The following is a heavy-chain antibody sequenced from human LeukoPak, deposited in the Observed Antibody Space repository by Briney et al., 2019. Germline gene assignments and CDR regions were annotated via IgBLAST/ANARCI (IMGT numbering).Heavy chain of an antibody. V-gene: IGHV3-23*01. CDR2: IRGSGNST. CDR1: GLTFSNYA. Sequence: PGGSLRLSCAASGLTFSNYAMSWVRQAPGKGLEWVSSIRGSGNSTYYADSVKGRFTISRDNAKKSLYLQMNSLRAEDTAVYYCARLGTIVVVPTTTSRPSRFDPWGQGTLVTVSS. CDR3: ARLGTIVVVPTTTSRPSRFDP. J-gene: IGHJ5*02. D-gene: IGHD2-2*01.